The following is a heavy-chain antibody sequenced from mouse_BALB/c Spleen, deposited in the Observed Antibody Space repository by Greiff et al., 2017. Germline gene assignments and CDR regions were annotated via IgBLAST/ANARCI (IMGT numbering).Heavy chain of an antibody. CDR1: GFNIKDTY. V-gene: IGHV14-3*02. Sequence: IQLQQSGAELVKPGASVKLSCTASGFNIKDTYMHWVKQRPEQGLEWIGRIDPANGNTKYDPKFQGKATITADTSSNTAYLQLSSLTSEDTAVYYCARDYGYFYWYFDVWGAGTTVTVSS. CDR3: ARDYGYFYWYFDV. D-gene: IGHD1-2*01. J-gene: IGHJ1*01. CDR2: IDPANGNT.